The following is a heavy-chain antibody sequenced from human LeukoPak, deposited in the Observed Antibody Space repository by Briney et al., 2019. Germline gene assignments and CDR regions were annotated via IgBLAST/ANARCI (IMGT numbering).Heavy chain of an antibody. CDR1: GFTFSSYA. CDR3: ARAGPGGSGISHY. CDR2: ISYDGSNK. Sequence: GGSLRLSCAASGFTFSSYAIHWVRQAPGKGLEWVAVISYDGSNKYYADSVKGRFTISRDNSKNTLYLQMNSLRADDTAVYYCARAGPGGSGISHYWGQGTLVTVSS. V-gene: IGHV3-30*04. D-gene: IGHD3-10*01. J-gene: IGHJ4*02.